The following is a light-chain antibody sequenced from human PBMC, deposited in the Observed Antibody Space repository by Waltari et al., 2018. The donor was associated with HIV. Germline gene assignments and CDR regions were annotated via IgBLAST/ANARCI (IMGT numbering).Light chain of an antibody. CDR2: CTS. CDR1: SSNIGAGYD. J-gene: IGLJ2*01. CDR3: QSYDSSLSAPVV. V-gene: IGLV1-40*01. Sequence: QSVLTPPPSVSAAPGQRVTISCTGSSSNIGAGYDVHWYQQLPGTAPKLLIYCTSNRPSGVPDRFSGSKSGTSASLAITGLQAEDEADYYCQSYDSSLSAPVVFGGGTKLTVL.